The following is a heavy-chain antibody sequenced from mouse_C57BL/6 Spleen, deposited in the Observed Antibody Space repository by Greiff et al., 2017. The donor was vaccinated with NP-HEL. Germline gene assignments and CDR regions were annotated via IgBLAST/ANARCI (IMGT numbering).Heavy chain of an antibody. J-gene: IGHJ2*01. CDR2: ISSGSSTI. D-gene: IGHD2-5*01. Sequence: EVKLVESGGGLVKPGGSLKLSCAASGFTFSDYGMHWVRQAPEKGLEWVAYISSGSSTIYYADTVKGRFTISRDNAKNTLFLQMTSLRSEDTAMYYCARQSNYHFDYWGQGTTLTVSS. V-gene: IGHV5-17*01. CDR3: ARQSNYHFDY. CDR1: GFTFSDYG.